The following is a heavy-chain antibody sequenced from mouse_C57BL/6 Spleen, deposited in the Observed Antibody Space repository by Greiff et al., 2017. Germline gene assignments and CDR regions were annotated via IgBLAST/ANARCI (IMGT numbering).Heavy chain of an antibody. D-gene: IGHD3-2*02. J-gene: IGHJ4*01. Sequence: QVQLQQPGAELVRPGSSVKLSCKASGYTFTSYWMHWVKQRPIHGLEWIGNIDPSDSETHYNQKFKDKATLTVDKSSSTAYLQLSSLTSEDSAVYYCARSGSSGYNAMDYWGQGTSVTVSS. CDR1: GYTFTSYW. V-gene: IGHV1-52*01. CDR3: ARSGSSGYNAMDY. CDR2: IDPSDSET.